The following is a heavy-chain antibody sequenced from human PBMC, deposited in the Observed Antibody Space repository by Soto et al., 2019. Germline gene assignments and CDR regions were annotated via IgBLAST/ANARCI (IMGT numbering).Heavy chain of an antibody. CDR3: ARVPNAGLAEY. CDR1: GFIFNRYA. Sequence: QVQLVQSGGGVVQPGKSLRLSSAASGFIFNRYAFHWVRQAPGKGLEWVAPISYDGSSKYYGDSVKGQFTISRDNSNNTLILHTNTQKPEDTVVYYCARVPNAGLAEYWGQGTLVTVSS. V-gene: IGHV3-30*01. CDR2: ISYDGSSK. J-gene: IGHJ4*02. D-gene: IGHD6-13*01.